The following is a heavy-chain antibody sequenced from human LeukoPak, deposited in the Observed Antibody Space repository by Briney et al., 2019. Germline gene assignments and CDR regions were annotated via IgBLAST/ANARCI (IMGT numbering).Heavy chain of an antibody. CDR1: GGSISSYY. D-gene: IGHD3-3*01. Sequence: SETLSLTCTVSGGSISSYYWSWIRQPPGKGLEWIGYIYYSGSTNYNPSLKSRVTISVDTSKNQFSLKLSSVTAADTAVYYCARESYDSAPRYWGQGTLVTVSS. V-gene: IGHV4-59*01. CDR2: IYYSGST. CDR3: ARESYDSAPRY. J-gene: IGHJ4*02.